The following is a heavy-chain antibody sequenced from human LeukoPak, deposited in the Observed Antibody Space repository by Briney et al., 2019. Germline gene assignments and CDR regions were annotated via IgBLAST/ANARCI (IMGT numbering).Heavy chain of an antibody. CDR1: GGSISSSRYY. V-gene: IGHV4-39*07. D-gene: IGHD2-15*01. J-gene: IGHJ5*01. Sequence: SETLSLTCTVSGGSISSSRYYWGWIRQPPGKGLEWIGSIYYSGSTYYNPSLKSRVTISVDTSKRQFSLKLNSVTAADTAVYFCARVSKQCSGEICLSGWFDPWGQGTLVTVSS. CDR3: ARVSKQCSGEICLSGWFDP. CDR2: IYYSGST.